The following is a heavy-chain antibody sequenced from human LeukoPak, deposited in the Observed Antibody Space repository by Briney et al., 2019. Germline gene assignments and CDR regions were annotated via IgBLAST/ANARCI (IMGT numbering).Heavy chain of an antibody. CDR3: AKDQNFLPPIVVVVAATHLNWFDP. D-gene: IGHD2-15*01. J-gene: IGHJ5*02. Sequence: GGSLRLSCAASGFTFGSYAMGWVRQAPGKGLEWVSVITGGGSTYYTDSVKGRFTISRDNSKNTLYLQMNSLRAEDTAVYYCAKDQNFLPPIVVVVAATHLNWFDPWGQGTLVTVSS. CDR2: ITGGGST. CDR1: GFTFGSYA. V-gene: IGHV3-23*01.